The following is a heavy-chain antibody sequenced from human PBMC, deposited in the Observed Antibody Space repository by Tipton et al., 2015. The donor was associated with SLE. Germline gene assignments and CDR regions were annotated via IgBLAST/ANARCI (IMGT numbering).Heavy chain of an antibody. J-gene: IGHJ4*02. Sequence: TLSLTCTVSGGSISSGGYYWSWIRQHPGKGLEWIGYIYYSGSTYYNPSLKSRVTISVDTSKNQFSLKLSSVTAADTAVYYCARSERFLEWLLTYWGQGTLVTVSS. D-gene: IGHD3-3*01. CDR1: GGSISSGGYY. CDR2: IYYSGST. CDR3: ARSERFLEWLLTY. V-gene: IGHV4-31*03.